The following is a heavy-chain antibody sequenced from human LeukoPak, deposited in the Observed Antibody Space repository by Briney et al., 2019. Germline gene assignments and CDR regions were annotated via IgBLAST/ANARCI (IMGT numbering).Heavy chain of an antibody. Sequence: GGSLRLSCAASGFTFSSYWMHWVRQAPGKGLVWVSRINSDGSSTSYADSVKGGFTIYRDNAKNTLYLQMNSLRAEDTAVYYCARTTGAPDDAFDIWGQGTMVTVSS. J-gene: IGHJ3*02. D-gene: IGHD4-17*01. V-gene: IGHV3-74*01. CDR3: ARTTGAPDDAFDI. CDR1: GFTFSSYW. CDR2: INSDGSST.